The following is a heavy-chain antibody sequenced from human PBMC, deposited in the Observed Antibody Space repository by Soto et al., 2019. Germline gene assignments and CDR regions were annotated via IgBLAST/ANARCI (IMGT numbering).Heavy chain of an antibody. CDR2: INPNSGGT. Sequence: ASVKVSCKASGYTFTGYYMHWVRQAPGQGLEWMGWINPNSGGTNYAQKFQGRVTMTRDTSISTAYMELSRLRSDDTAVYYCARLDGYYYDSRGYSYGMDVWGQGTTVTVSS. D-gene: IGHD3-22*01. CDR1: GYTFTGYY. V-gene: IGHV1-2*02. J-gene: IGHJ6*02. CDR3: ARLDGYYYDSRGYSYGMDV.